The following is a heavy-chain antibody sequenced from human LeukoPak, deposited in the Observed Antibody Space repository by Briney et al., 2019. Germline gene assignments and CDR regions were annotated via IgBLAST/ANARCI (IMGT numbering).Heavy chain of an antibody. CDR1: GDSVSSNSAA. J-gene: IGHJ5*02. CDR3: ARNYCSSTSCYEGPVDWFDP. D-gene: IGHD2-2*01. V-gene: IGHV6-1*01. Sequence: SQTLSLTCAISGDSVSSNSAAWNWIRQSPSRGLEWLGRTYYRSKWYNDYAVSVKSRTTINPDTSKNQFSLQLNSVTPEDTAVYYCARNYCSSTSCYEGPVDWFDPWGQGTLVTVSS. CDR2: TYYRSKWYN.